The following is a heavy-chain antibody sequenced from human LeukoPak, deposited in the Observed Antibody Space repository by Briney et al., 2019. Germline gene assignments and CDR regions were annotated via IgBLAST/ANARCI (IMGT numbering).Heavy chain of an antibody. J-gene: IGHJ4*02. CDR2: IKRDGSEK. CDR3: AKDLRIQLWLGWDY. CDR1: GFTFTSYW. Sequence: GGSLRLSCAASGFTFTSYWMTWVRLAPGKGLEWVANIKRDGSEKYYVDSVKGRFTISRDNAKNSLYLQMNSLRAEDTAVYYCAKDLRIQLWLGWDYWGQGTLVTVSS. V-gene: IGHV3-7*01. D-gene: IGHD5-18*01.